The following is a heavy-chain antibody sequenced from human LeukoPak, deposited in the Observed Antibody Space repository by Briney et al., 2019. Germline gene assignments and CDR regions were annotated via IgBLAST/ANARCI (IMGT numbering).Heavy chain of an antibody. CDR2: IDPSDSYT. J-gene: IGHJ4*02. D-gene: IGHD3-22*01. V-gene: IGHV5-10-1*01. CDR1: GYSFTSYW. CDR3: ARLRTDYYDSSGYFDY. Sequence: EESLKISCKGSGYSFTSYWISWVRQMPGKGLEWMGRIDPSDSYTNYSPSFQGHVTISADKSISTAYLQWSSLKASDTAMYYCARLRTDYYDSSGYFDYWGQGTLVTVS.